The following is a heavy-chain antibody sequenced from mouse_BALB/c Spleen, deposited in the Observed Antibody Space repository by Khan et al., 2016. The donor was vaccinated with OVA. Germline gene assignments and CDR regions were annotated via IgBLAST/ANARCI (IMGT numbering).Heavy chain of an antibody. CDR1: GFSLTNYG. J-gene: IGHJ4*01. CDR3: ASPLYYYGYARDY. CDR2: IWSGGTT. Sequence: QVQLKQSGPGLVQPSQSLSITCTVSGFSLTNYGIHWVRQSPGRGLEWLGVIWSGGTTDYNAPFVSSLSIIKDNSKSQVFFKMNSLQANDTAIYYCASPLYYYGYARDYWGHGTSVTVSS. V-gene: IGHV2-2*02. D-gene: IGHD1-1*01.